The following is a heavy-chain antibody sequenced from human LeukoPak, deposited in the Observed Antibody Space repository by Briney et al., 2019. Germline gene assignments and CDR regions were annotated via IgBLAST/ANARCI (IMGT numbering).Heavy chain of an antibody. CDR1: DGSISSSSYY. V-gene: IGHV4-39*01. D-gene: IGHD6-25*01. Sequence: SETLSLTCTVSDGSISSSSYYWGWIRQPPGKGLEWIGSIYYSGSTYYNPSLKSRVTISVDTSKNQFSLKLTSVTAADTAVYYCARAPEQRLAEEYYFDYWGQGTLVTVSS. J-gene: IGHJ4*02. CDR3: ARAPEQRLAEEYYFDY. CDR2: IYYSGST.